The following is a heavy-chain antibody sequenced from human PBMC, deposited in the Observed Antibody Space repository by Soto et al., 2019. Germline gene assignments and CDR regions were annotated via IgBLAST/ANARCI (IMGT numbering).Heavy chain of an antibody. CDR3: ARGHRYSINGVCSNWFDP. V-gene: IGHV1-8*01. D-gene: IGHD2-8*01. CDR2: MNPNSGNT. Sequence: QVQLVQSGAEVKKPGASVKGSCKASGYTFTSYDINWVRQATGQGLEWMGWMNPNSGNTGYAQKFQGRVTMTRNTPISTAYIELSTLRTEDTAVYYCARGHRYSINGVCSNWFDPWGQGTLVTVSS. CDR1: GYTFTSYD. J-gene: IGHJ5*02.